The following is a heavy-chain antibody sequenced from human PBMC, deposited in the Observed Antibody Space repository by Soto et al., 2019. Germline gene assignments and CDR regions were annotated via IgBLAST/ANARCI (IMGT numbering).Heavy chain of an antibody. CDR1: GIIFRNCA. Sequence: GGSLRLACATSGIIFRNCAMGWVRQAPGKGLEWVSAISVSGDSTYYADSVKGRFTISRDNSKNTLYLQMNSLRVEDTAIFYCAKKAEKHFDWMFYADSWGQGTLVTAPQ. CDR3: AKKAEKHFDWMFYADS. D-gene: IGHD3-9*01. V-gene: IGHV3-23*01. J-gene: IGHJ4*02. CDR2: ISVSGDST.